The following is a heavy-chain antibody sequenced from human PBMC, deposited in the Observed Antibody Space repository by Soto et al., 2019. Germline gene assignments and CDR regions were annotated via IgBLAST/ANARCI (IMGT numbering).Heavy chain of an antibody. Sequence: ASVKVSCKASGYTFTSYDINWVRQATGQGLEWMGWMNPNSGNTGYAQKFQGRVTMTRNTSISTAYMELSSLRSEDTAVYYCARTRIITIFGVVIISWFDTWGQGTLVTVSS. V-gene: IGHV1-8*01. D-gene: IGHD3-3*01. CDR3: ARTRIITIFGVVIISWFDT. J-gene: IGHJ5*02. CDR1: GYTFTSYD. CDR2: MNPNSGNT.